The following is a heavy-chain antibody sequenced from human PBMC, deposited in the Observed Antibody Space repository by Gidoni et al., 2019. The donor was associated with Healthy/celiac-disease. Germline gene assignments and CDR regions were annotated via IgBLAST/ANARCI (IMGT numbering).Heavy chain of an antibody. Sequence: EVQLVESGGGLVQPGGSLRLACAAAGCTFSSDSMNWVRQAPGKGLEWVSYISSSSSTIYYADSVKGRFTISRDNAKNSLYLQMNSLRAEDTAVYYCARDLEIQLWYPPEGYFDYWGQGTLVTVSS. V-gene: IGHV3-48*04. CDR2: ISSSSSTI. CDR1: GCTFSSDS. J-gene: IGHJ4*02. D-gene: IGHD5-18*01. CDR3: ARDLEIQLWYPPEGYFDY.